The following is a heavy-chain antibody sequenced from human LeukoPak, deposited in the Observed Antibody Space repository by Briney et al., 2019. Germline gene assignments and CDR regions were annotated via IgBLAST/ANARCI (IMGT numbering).Heavy chain of an antibody. D-gene: IGHD4-11*01. CDR3: ATGVYSNYGEVRAFVY. CDR1: GGTFSSYA. J-gene: IGHJ4*02. V-gene: IGHV1-69*01. Sequence: GSSVKVSCKASGGTFSSYAISWVRQAPGQGLEWMGGIIPIFGTANYAQKFQGRVTITADESTSTAYMELSSLRSEDTAVYYCATGVYSNYGEVRAFVYWGQGTLVTVSS. CDR2: IIPIFGTA.